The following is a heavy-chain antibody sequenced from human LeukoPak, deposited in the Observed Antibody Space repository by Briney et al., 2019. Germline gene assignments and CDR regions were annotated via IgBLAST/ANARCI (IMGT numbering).Heavy chain of an antibody. CDR1: GFTIGTAW. V-gene: IGHV3-15*01. J-gene: IGHJ6*04. D-gene: IGHD3-3*02. Sequence: PGVSLRLSCVSSGFTIGTAWMSWVRQAPGKGLEWLGRVKSEGEGATTDYAAPAKGRFAISRDDSKNMIYLQMRSLKIDDTAIYYCIAHFPYFYGFDVWGKGTTVTVSS. CDR3: IAHFPYFYGFDV. CDR2: VKSEGEGATT.